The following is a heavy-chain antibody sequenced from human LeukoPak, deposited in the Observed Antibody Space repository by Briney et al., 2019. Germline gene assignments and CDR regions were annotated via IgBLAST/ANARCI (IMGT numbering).Heavy chain of an antibody. D-gene: IGHD5-18*01. CDR1: GFTFSSYA. CDR2: ISGSGGST. V-gene: IGHV3-23*01. Sequence: GGSLRLSCAASGFTFSSYAMSWVRQAPGKGLEWVSAISGSGGSTYYADSVKGRFTISRDNSKNTLYLQMNSLRAEDTAVYYCATSDRGYSYGYAGYYFDYWGQGTLVTVSS. CDR3: ATSDRGYSYGYAGYYFDY. J-gene: IGHJ4*02.